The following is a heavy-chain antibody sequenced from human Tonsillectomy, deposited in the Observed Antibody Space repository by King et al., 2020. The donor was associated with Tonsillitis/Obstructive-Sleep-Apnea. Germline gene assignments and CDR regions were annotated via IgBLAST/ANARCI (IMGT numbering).Heavy chain of an antibody. J-gene: IGHJ3*02. CDR1: GFTFSSYA. CDR3: AKDHSDNTAFRFGGDPFDI. Sequence: VQLVESGGGLAQPGGSLRLSCAASGFTFSSYAMNWVRQAPGKGLEWVSGISGSGGNTYYADSVRGRFTISRDNSKNTLYLQMNGLRAEDTAIYFCAKDHSDNTAFRFGGDPFDIWGQGTMVTVCS. D-gene: IGHD2-21*02. V-gene: IGHV3-23*04. CDR2: ISGSGGNT.